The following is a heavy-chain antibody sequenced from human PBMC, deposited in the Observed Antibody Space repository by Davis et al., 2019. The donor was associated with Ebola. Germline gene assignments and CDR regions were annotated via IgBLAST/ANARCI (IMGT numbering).Heavy chain of an antibody. CDR3: ARDVGEHDYGDYAAVFDI. V-gene: IGHV4-59*01. CDR2: IYYSGST. Sequence: PSETLSLTCTVSGGSISSYYWSWIRQPPGKGLEWIGYIYYSGSTNYNPSLKSRVPISVDTSKNQFSLKLSSVTAADTAVYYCARDVGEHDYGDYAAVFDIWGQGTMVTVSS. J-gene: IGHJ3*02. D-gene: IGHD4-17*01. CDR1: GGSISSYY.